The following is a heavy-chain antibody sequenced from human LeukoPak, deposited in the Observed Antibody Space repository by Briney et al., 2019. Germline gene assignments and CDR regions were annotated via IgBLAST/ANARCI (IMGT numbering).Heavy chain of an antibody. CDR2: INHSGST. D-gene: IGHD6-19*01. CDR1: GGSFSGYY. V-gene: IGHV4-34*01. J-gene: IGHJ5*02. CDR3: ARGLYSSGWYHNWFDP. Sequence: PSETLSLTCAVYGGSFSGYYWSWIRQPPGKELEWIGEINHSGSTNYNPSLKSRVTISVDTSKNQFSLKLSSVTAADTAVYYCARGLYSSGWYHNWFDPWGQGTLVTVSS.